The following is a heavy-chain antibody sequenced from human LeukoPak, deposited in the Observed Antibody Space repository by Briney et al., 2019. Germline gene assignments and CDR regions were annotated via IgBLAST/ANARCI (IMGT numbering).Heavy chain of an antibody. CDR2: IIPILGIA. CDR1: GGTFSSYA. J-gene: IGHJ4*02. Sequence: SVTVSCKASGGTFSSYAISWVRQAPGQGLEWMGRIIPILGIANYAQKFQGRVTITADKSTSTAYMELSSLRSEDTAVYYCARDPAITGTTREPGFDYWGQGTLVTVS. D-gene: IGHD1-7*01. CDR3: ARDPAITGTTREPGFDY. V-gene: IGHV1-69*04.